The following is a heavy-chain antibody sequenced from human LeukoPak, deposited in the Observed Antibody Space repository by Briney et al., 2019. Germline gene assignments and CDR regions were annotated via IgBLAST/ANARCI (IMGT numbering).Heavy chain of an antibody. Sequence: PGGSLRLSCAASGFTFSSYGMHWVRQAPGKGLEWVAVIWYDGSNKYYADSVKGRFTISRDNSKNTLYLQMNSLRAEDTAVYYCARVLVELSTRIFDYWGQGTLVTVSS. J-gene: IGHJ4*02. D-gene: IGHD3-16*02. CDR3: ARVLVELSTRIFDY. V-gene: IGHV3-33*01. CDR1: GFTFSSYG. CDR2: IWYDGSNK.